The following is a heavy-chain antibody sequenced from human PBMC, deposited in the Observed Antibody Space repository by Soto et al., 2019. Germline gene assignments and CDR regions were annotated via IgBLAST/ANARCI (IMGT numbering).Heavy chain of an antibody. Sequence: GGSLRLSCAASGFTFTDYWTHWVRQAPGKGLVWVSRINSDGGRTSYADSVTGRFTISRDNAKNTLYLQMNSLRVEDTALYYCARETYRGFYFDYWGQGTLVTVSS. CDR3: ARETYRGFYFDY. V-gene: IGHV3-74*01. D-gene: IGHD4-4*01. CDR1: GFTFTDYW. CDR2: INSDGGRT. J-gene: IGHJ4*02.